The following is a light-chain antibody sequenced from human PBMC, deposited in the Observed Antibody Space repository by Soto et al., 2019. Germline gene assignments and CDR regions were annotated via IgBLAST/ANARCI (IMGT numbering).Light chain of an antibody. CDR1: QDIGTD. Sequence: DIQMTQSPSSLSASVADRVTITCRASQDIGTDLGWYQQKPGKAPERLIYEASVLQSGVPSRFSGSGSGTDFTFTISSLQPEDIATYYCQQYDNLPLTFGGVTTADIK. CDR3: QQYDNLPLT. CDR2: EAS. J-gene: IGKJ4*01. V-gene: IGKV1-17*01.